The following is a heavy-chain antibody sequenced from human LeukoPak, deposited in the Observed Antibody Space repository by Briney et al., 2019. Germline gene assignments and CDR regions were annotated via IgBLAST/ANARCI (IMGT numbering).Heavy chain of an antibody. CDR3: ARTTAMVTIFDY. Sequence: ASVKVSCKASGYTFTTYAMHWVRQAPGQRLEWMGWIDAGNGNTKYSQKFQGRVTITRDTSASTAYMELSSLRSEDTAVYYCARTTAMVTIFDYWGQGTLVTVSS. D-gene: IGHD5-18*01. CDR1: GYTFTTYA. J-gene: IGHJ4*02. V-gene: IGHV1-3*01. CDR2: IDAGNGNT.